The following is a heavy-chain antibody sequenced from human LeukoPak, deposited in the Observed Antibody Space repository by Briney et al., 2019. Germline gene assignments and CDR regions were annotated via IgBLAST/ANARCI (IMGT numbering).Heavy chain of an antibody. V-gene: IGHV1-46*01. D-gene: IGHD2-2*01. CDR3: ARGSSTSHTAFDC. Sequence: ASVKVTCKASGYTFTSYYMHWVREAPAQELEWMGIINPSGGSTSYAQKFQGRVTMTRDTSTSTVYMELSSLRSEDTAVYYCARGSSTSHTAFDCWGQGTLVTVSS. CDR1: GYTFTSYY. CDR2: INPSGGST. J-gene: IGHJ4*02.